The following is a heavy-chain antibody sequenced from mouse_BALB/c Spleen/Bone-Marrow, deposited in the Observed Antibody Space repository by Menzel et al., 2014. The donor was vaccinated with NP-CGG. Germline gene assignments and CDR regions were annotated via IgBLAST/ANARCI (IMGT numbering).Heavy chain of an antibody. CDR2: IWSGGST. D-gene: IGHD2-1*01. CDR3: ARNDYGNPHYAMDY. J-gene: IGHJ4*01. CDR1: GFSVISYG. V-gene: IGHV2-4*02. Sequence: VQLQQSGPGLVQPSQSLLITCTVSGFSVISYGVHWVRQPPGKDLEWLGVIWSGGSTDYNAAFISRLSISKDNSKSQVFFKMNSLQADDTAIYYCARNDYGNPHYAMDYWGQGTSVTVSS.